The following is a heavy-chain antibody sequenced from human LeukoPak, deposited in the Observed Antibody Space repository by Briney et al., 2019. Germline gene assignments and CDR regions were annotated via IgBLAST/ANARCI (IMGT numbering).Heavy chain of an antibody. D-gene: IGHD4-17*01. J-gene: IGHJ6*02. CDR2: INPQSGVT. V-gene: IGHV1-2*02. CDR3: ASTTVSTVGYGMDV. Sequence: GASVKVSCKASGYTFTGYYMHWVRQAPGQGLEWMGWINPQSGVTNYAQKFQGRVTMTRDTSISTAYMEVSRLKSDDTAVYYCASTTVSTVGYGMDVWGQGTTVTVSS. CDR1: GYTFTGYY.